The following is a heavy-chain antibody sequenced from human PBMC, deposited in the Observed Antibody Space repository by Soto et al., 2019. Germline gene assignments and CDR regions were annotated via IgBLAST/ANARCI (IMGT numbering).Heavy chain of an antibody. V-gene: IGHV1-3*01. CDR3: ARQKPLYYCYYLDV. Sequence: ASVKVSCKASGYTFTIYAMHWVRQAPGQRLEWMGWINAGNGNTKYSQKFQGRVTITRHTSASTAYMELSSLRSEDTAVYYCARQKPLYYCYYLDVWGKGTTVTVSS. J-gene: IGHJ6*03. CDR1: GYTFTIYA. CDR2: INAGNGNT.